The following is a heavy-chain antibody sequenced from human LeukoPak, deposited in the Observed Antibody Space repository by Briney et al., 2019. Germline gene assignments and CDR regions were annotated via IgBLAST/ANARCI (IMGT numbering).Heavy chain of an antibody. J-gene: IGHJ4*02. CDR2: INTSGST. CDR1: SGSFSSGSHY. D-gene: IGHD6-19*01. Sequence: SETLSLTCTVSSGSFSSGSHYWSWVRQPAGKGLEWIGRINTSGSTSYNPSLKSRVTISVDTSKNQFSLRLRYVTAADTAVYYCARGRLARSPYFDYWGQGTLVTVSS. V-gene: IGHV4-61*02. CDR3: ARGRLARSPYFDY.